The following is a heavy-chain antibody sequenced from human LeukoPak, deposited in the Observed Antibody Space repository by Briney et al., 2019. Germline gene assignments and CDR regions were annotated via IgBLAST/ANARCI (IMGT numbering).Heavy chain of an antibody. J-gene: IGHJ4*02. CDR3: AKEALYSSIDY. D-gene: IGHD2-2*01. CDR1: GFTFSNNG. V-gene: IGHV3-23*01. Sequence: GGSLRLSCAASGFTFSNNGMSWVRQAPGKGLEWVSSIGGDYYTYYLDSVQGRFTISRDNSKNTLYLQMNSLRAEDTAVYYCAKEALYSSIDYWGQGTLVTVSS. CDR2: IGGDYYT.